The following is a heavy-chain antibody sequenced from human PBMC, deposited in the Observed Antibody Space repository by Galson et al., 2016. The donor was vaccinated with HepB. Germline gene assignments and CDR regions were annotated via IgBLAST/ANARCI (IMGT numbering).Heavy chain of an antibody. D-gene: IGHD6-13*01. CDR1: GYSFTNYD. CDR2: ISTYSGHT. J-gene: IGHJ5*02. CDR3: ARDSREQQVVETFRWFDP. V-gene: IGHV1-18*01. Sequence: SVKVSCKASGYSFTNYDITWVRQAPGQGLEWVGWISTYSGHTKSQQNHQGRVTMTSDTSTSTAYMELRSLNSDDTAVYYCARDSREQQVVETFRWFDPWGQGTQVIVSS.